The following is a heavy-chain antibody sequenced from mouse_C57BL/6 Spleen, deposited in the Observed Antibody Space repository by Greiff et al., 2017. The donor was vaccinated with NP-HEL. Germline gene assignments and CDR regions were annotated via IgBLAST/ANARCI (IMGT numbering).Heavy chain of an antibody. CDR2: INYDGSST. CDR1: GFTFSDYY. Sequence: EVMLVESEGGLVQPGSSMKLSCTASGFTFSDYYMAWVRQVPEKGLEWVANINYDGSSTYYLDSLKSRFIISRDNAKNILYLQMSSLKSEDTATYYCARYPLYYYAMDYWGQGTSVTVSS. V-gene: IGHV5-16*01. J-gene: IGHJ4*01. CDR3: ARYPLYYYAMDY.